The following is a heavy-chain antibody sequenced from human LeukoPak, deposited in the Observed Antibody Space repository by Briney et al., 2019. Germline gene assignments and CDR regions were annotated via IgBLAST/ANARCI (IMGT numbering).Heavy chain of an antibody. D-gene: IGHD3-22*01. J-gene: IGHJ5*02. V-gene: IGHV4-61*01. CDR2: IYYSGST. Sequence: SETLSLTCSVSGGSVSGTNYYWAWIRQPPEKGLEWIGYIYYSGSTNYNPSLKSRVTISVDTSKNQFSLKLSSVTAADTAVYYCARVNYDSSGYMSPWGQGTLVTVSS. CDR1: GGSVSGTNYY. CDR3: ARVNYDSSGYMSP.